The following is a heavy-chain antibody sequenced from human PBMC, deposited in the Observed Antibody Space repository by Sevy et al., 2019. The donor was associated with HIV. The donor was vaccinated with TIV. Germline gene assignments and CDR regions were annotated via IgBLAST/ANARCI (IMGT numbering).Heavy chain of an antibody. Sequence: GGSLRLSCAASGFTFSSYGMHWVRQAPGKGLEWVAVIWYDGSNKYYADSVKGRFTISRDKSKNTLYLQMNSLRAEDTAVYYCARESYYDFWSGYVHAFDIWGQGTMVTVSS. CDR2: IWYDGSNK. J-gene: IGHJ3*02. D-gene: IGHD3-3*01. CDR1: GFTFSSYG. V-gene: IGHV3-33*01. CDR3: ARESYYDFWSGYVHAFDI.